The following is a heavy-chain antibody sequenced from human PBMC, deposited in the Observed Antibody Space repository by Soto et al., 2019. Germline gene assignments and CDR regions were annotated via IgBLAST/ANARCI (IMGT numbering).Heavy chain of an antibody. D-gene: IGHD3-10*01. CDR1: GGSIDSFY. CDR3: ARVKYGSGSYLHTFDY. Sequence: SETLSLTCTVSGGSIDSFYWSWIRQSPGKGLEWIGYIYYTGSTVYNPSLKTRVTISLDTSKTQFSLKLRSVTAADTAVYYCARVKYGSGSYLHTFDYWGQGALVTVSS. V-gene: IGHV4-59*01. CDR2: IYYTGST. J-gene: IGHJ4*02.